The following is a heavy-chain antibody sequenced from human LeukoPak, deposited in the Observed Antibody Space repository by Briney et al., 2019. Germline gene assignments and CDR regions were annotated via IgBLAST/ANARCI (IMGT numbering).Heavy chain of an antibody. J-gene: IGHJ4*02. V-gene: IGHV3-48*04. CDR3: ARSYYDSLEDYFDY. D-gene: IGHD3-22*01. Sequence: GGSLRLSCAASGFTFSSYSMNWVRQAPGKGLEWVSYISSSSSSTIYYADSVKGRFTISRDDAKNSLYLQMNSLRAEDTAVYYCARSYYDSLEDYFDYWGQGTLVTVSS. CDR2: ISSSSSSTI. CDR1: GFTFSSYS.